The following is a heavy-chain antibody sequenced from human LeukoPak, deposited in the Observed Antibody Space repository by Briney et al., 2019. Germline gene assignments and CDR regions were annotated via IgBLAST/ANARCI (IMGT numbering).Heavy chain of an antibody. CDR2: ISWNSGSI. Sequence: GGSLRLSCAASGFTFDDYAMHWVRQAPGKGLEWVSGISWNSGSIGYADSVEGRFTISRDNAKNSLYLQMNSLRAEDTALYYCATEGPRILAIDYWGQGTLVTVSS. D-gene: IGHD2-15*01. J-gene: IGHJ4*02. V-gene: IGHV3-9*01. CDR3: ATEGPRILAIDY. CDR1: GFTFDDYA.